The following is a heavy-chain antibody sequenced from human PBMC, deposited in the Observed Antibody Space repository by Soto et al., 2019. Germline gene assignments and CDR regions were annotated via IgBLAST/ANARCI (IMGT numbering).Heavy chain of an antibody. CDR3: ARGVSAGVDY. Sequence: AAVKVSCKASGYSFTSLDINWVRQTAGQGLEWMGWMEPSTGRTGYAQKFQGRVTMTRDTSINTAYMELTTLTSDDTAFYYCARGVSAGVDYWGQGTLVTVSS. J-gene: IGHJ4*02. CDR1: GYSFTSLD. D-gene: IGHD1-26*01. V-gene: IGHV1-8*01. CDR2: MEPSTGRT.